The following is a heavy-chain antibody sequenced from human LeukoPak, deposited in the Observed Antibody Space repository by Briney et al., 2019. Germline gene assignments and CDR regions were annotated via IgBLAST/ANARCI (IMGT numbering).Heavy chain of an antibody. V-gene: IGHV1-18*01. CDR3: ARDLRSTSFRYFDY. CDR1: GYTFTSYG. J-gene: IGHJ4*02. D-gene: IGHD2-2*01. Sequence: ASVKVSCKASGYTFTSYGISWVRQAPGQGLEWMGWISAYNGNTNYAQKLQGRVTMTTDTSTSTAYMELRSLRPDDTAVYYCARDLRSTSFRYFDYWGQGTLVTVSS. CDR2: ISAYNGNT.